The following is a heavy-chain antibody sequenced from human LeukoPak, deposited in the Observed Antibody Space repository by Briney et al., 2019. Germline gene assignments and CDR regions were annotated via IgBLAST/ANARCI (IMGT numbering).Heavy chain of an antibody. CDR1: GFTFSSYW. CDR2: IKQDGSEK. Sequence: GGSLRLSCAASGFTFSSYWMSWVRQAPGKGLEWVANIKQDGSEKYYVDSVRGRFTISRDNAKNSLYLQMNSLRAEDTAVYYCARDGIAVAGYDGDYFDYWGQGTLVTVSS. V-gene: IGHV3-7*01. CDR3: ARDGIAVAGYDGDYFDY. J-gene: IGHJ4*02. D-gene: IGHD6-19*01.